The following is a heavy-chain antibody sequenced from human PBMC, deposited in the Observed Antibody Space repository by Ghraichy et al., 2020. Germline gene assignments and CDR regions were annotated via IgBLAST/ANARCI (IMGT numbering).Heavy chain of an antibody. CDR2: FDPEDGET. J-gene: IGHJ4*02. D-gene: IGHD1-1*01. CDR3: ATTPLYNWKTFDY. V-gene: IGHV1-24*01. CDR1: GYTLTELS. Sequence: ASVKVSCKVSGYTLTELSMHWVRQAPGKGLEWMGGFDPEDGETIYAQKFQGRVTMTEDTSTDTAYMELSSLRSEYTAVYYCATTPLYNWKTFDYWGQGTLVTVSS.